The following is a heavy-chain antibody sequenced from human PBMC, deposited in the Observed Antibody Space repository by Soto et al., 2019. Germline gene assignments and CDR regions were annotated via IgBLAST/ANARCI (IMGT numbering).Heavy chain of an antibody. CDR2: INPNSGGT. V-gene: IGHV1-2*02. CDR1: GYTFTGYY. CDR3: AAVYYYDSSGYRADDIDI. J-gene: IGHJ3*02. D-gene: IGHD3-22*01. Sequence: ASVKVSCKASGYTFTGYYMHWVRQAPGQGLEWMGWINPNSGGTNYAQKFQGRVTMTRDTSISTAYMELSRLRSDDTAVYYCAAVYYYDSSGYRADDIDIWCHGTMVTVSS.